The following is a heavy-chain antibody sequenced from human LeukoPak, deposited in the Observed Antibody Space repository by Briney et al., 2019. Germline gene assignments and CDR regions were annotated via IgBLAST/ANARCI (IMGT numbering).Heavy chain of an antibody. J-gene: IGHJ4*02. CDR3: ARVGYKRGWYEY. D-gene: IGHD6-19*01. CDR2: ISSSGSYT. V-gene: IGHV3-11*06. CDR1: GFTFGDYY. Sequence: GGSLRLSCAVSGFTFGDYYMSWIRQAPGRGLEWISYISSSGSYTNYADSVKGRFTISRDNSKNTLYLQMNSLRAEDTAVYYCARVGYKRGWYEYWGQGTLVTVSS.